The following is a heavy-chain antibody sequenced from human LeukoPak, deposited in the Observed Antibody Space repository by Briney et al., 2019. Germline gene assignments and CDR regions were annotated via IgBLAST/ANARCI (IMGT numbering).Heavy chain of an antibody. CDR2: IYSGGTI. CDR1: GFTVSSHY. Sequence: AGGSLRLSCAASGFTVSSHYMNWVRQAPGKGLEWVSVIYSGGTIYYADSVKGRFTISRDNAKNSLYLQMNSLRAEDTALYYCAREPRGYAFDIWGQGTMVTVSS. CDR3: AREPRGYAFDI. V-gene: IGHV3-66*01. J-gene: IGHJ3*02.